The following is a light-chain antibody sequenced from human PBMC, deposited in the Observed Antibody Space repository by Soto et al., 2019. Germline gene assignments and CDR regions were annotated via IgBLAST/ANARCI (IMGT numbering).Light chain of an antibody. J-gene: IGKJ1*01. V-gene: IGKV1-5*01. Sequence: DIQLTQSPSTLSASVGDRVTITCRASQSISTWLAWYQQKPGKAPKLLIYDASTLESGVPSRFSGSGSGTEFTLTISSLQPDDYATYYCQRYKNYLWTFGQGTKVDI. CDR3: QRYKNYLWT. CDR2: DAS. CDR1: QSISTW.